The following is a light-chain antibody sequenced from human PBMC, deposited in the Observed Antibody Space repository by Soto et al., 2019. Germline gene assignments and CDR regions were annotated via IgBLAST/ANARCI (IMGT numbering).Light chain of an antibody. CDR2: AAS. CDR3: HKQNTAPFT. Sequence: DIQMTQYPASLSASVGDRVTITCRASQGMYNYLAWYQQKPGKVPKLLIFAASILHSGVPSRFSGSGSGTDFTLTISSLQPEAFATYYCHKQNTAPFTFGQGNKLEIK. J-gene: IGKJ2*01. V-gene: IGKV1-27*01. CDR1: QGMYNY.